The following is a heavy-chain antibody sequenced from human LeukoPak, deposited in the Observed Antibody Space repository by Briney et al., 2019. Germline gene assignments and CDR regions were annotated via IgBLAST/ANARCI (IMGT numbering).Heavy chain of an antibody. CDR2: INTYNGNT. Sequence: GSVKVSCKASGYTFTSYGISWVRXXPGQGLEWMGWINTYNGNTIYTQKLQGRVTMTTDTSTSTAYMELRSLRSDDTAVYYCARDFHCSGGSCLDAFDIWGQGTMVTVSS. V-gene: IGHV1-18*01. CDR3: ARDFHCSGGSCLDAFDI. D-gene: IGHD2-15*01. J-gene: IGHJ3*02. CDR1: GYTFTSYG.